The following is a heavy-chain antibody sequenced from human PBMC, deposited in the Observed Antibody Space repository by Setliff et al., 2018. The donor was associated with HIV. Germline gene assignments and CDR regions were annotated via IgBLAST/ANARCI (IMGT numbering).Heavy chain of an antibody. CDR3: ARGGSY. V-gene: IGHV4-31*02. CDR2: IYYSGTT. Sequence: SETLSLTCTVSGGSISSGAHYWSWIRQHPGKGLEWIGYIYYSGTTYYNPSLESRSVMSVDTSKNQFSLNLTSVSAADTAVYYCARGGSYWGQGILVTVSS. D-gene: IGHD3-16*01. J-gene: IGHJ4*02. CDR1: GGSISSGAHY.